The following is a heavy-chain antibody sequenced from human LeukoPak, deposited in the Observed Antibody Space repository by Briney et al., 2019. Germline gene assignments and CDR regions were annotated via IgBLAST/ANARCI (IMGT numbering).Heavy chain of an antibody. CDR3: ARDYGDYVSPFDY. Sequence: GASVKVSCKASGYTFTSYAMHWVRQAPGQRLEWMGWINAGNGNTKYSQKFQGRVTITRDTSASTAYMKLSSLRSEDTAVYYCARDYGDYVSPFDYWGQGTLVTVSS. CDR2: INAGNGNT. CDR1: GYTFTSYA. D-gene: IGHD4-17*01. V-gene: IGHV1-3*01. J-gene: IGHJ4*02.